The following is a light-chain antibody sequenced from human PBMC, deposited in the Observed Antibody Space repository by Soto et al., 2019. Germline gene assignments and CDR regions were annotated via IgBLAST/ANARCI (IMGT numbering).Light chain of an antibody. CDR1: QSISSW. J-gene: IGKJ3*01. CDR2: DAS. CDR3: QQYWGT. Sequence: DIQMTQSPSTLSASLGDRVTITCRASQSISSWLAWYQQKPGKAPKLLIYDASSLESGVPSRFSGSGSGTEFTLTISRLQPADFATYYCQQYWGTFGPGTKVDIK. V-gene: IGKV1-5*01.